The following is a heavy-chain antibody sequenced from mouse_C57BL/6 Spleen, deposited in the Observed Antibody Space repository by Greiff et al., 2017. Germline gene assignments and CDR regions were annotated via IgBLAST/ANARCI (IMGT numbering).Heavy chain of an antibody. D-gene: IGHD1-1*01. J-gene: IGHJ1*03. CDR2: IDPANGNT. V-gene: IGHV14-3*01. CDR3: ARWTTVASFYWYFDV. Sequence: VQLKESVAELVRPGASVKLSCTASGFNIKNTYMHWVKQRPEQGLEWIGRIDPANGNTKYAPKFQGKATITADTSSNTAYLQLSSLTSEDTAIYYCARWTTVASFYWYFDVWGTGTTVTVSS. CDR1: GFNIKNTY.